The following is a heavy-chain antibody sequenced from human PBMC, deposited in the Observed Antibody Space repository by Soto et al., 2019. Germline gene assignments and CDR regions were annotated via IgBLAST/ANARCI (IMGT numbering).Heavy chain of an antibody. J-gene: IGHJ5*02. Sequence: QVQLVQSGAEVKKPGASVKVSCKASGYTFTSYGISWGLQAPGQGLEWMGWISAYNGNTNYAQKLQGRVTMTTDTSTSTAYMELRSLRSDDTAVYYCARDPSYDFWSGYTGAWFDPWGQGTLVTVSS. CDR2: ISAYNGNT. CDR1: GYTFTSYG. V-gene: IGHV1-18*01. CDR3: ARDPSYDFWSGYTGAWFDP. D-gene: IGHD3-3*01.